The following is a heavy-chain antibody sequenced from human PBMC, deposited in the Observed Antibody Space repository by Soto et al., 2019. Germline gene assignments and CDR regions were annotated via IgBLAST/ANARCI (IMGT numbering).Heavy chain of an antibody. CDR2: ISTYNGNK. CDR1: GYTFITYG. Sequence: QVQLVQSGAEVKKPGASVKVSCKAAGYTFITYGVSWVRQAPGQGLDMLGGISTYNGNKRYAERHQGRVTMTTNTTTHTAYMELRNLRYDDTAVYYCARGPTDYYDNSANYFLDYWGQGTLVTVSS. D-gene: IGHD3-22*01. CDR3: ARGPTDYYDNSANYFLDY. V-gene: IGHV1-18*01. J-gene: IGHJ4*02.